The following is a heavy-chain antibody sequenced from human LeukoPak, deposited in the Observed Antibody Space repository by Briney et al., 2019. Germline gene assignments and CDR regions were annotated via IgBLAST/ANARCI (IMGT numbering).Heavy chain of an antibody. J-gene: IGHJ3*02. D-gene: IGHD3-22*01. CDR3: ARGGLYYDSSRYYGDAFDI. V-gene: IGHV3-74*01. Sequence: GGSLRLSCAASGFTFSSYWMHWVRQAPGKGLVWVSRINSDGSSTSYADSVKGRFTISRDNAKNTLYLQMNSLRAEDTAVYYCARGGLYYDSSRYYGDAFDIWGQGTMVTVSS. CDR2: INSDGSST. CDR1: GFTFSSYW.